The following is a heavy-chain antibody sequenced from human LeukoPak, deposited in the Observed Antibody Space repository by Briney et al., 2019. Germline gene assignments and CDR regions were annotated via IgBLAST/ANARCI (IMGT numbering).Heavy chain of an antibody. CDR2: FHYSGST. J-gene: IGHJ6*03. CDR1: GGSISSGSYY. D-gene: IGHD3-22*01. Sequence: SETLSLTCTVSGGSISSGSYYWSWIRQPPGKGLEWIGCFHYSGSTKYNPSLKSRVTISVDTSKNQFSLKLSSVTAADTAVYYCTRGSIAYYYMDVWGKGTTVTISS. CDR3: TRGSIAYYYMDV. V-gene: IGHV4-61*01.